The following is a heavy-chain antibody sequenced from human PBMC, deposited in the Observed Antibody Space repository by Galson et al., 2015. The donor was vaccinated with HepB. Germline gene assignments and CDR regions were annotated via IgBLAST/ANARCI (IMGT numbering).Heavy chain of an antibody. CDR1: GFTFSSAW. D-gene: IGHD3-22*01. Sequence: SLRLSCAASGFTFSSAWMSWVRQAPGKGLEWVGRIKSKTDGGTIDYATPVKGRFTISRDDSENMLFLQMNSLNTEDTAVYYCTDLFYYDSSARTIDKWGQGTLVTVSA. V-gene: IGHV3-15*01. CDR3: TDLFYYDSSARTIDK. CDR2: IKSKTDGGTI. J-gene: IGHJ4*02.